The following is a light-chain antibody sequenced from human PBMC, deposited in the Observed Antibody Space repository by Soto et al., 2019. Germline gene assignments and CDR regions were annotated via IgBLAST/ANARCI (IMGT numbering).Light chain of an antibody. J-gene: IGKJ4*01. V-gene: IGKV3-11*01. CDR3: QQRSNWLLT. CDR2: DAS. CDR1: QSVSSY. Sequence: EIVLTQSPATLSLSPGERATLSCRASQSVSSYLAWYQQKPGQAPRLLIYDASNMATGIPARFSGSGSVTDFTLTISSLEPEDFAVYYCQQRSNWLLTFGGGTKVEIK.